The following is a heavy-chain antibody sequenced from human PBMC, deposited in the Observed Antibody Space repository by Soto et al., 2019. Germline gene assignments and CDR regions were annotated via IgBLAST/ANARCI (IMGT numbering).Heavy chain of an antibody. CDR3: ARDGDSADYGY. CDR1: GGNFIDYA. D-gene: IGHD2-21*01. J-gene: IGHJ4*02. V-gene: IGHV1-69*06. CDR2: IIPIIATA. Sequence: QVQLVQSGAEVKKPGSSVRVSCEASGGNFIDYAFSWVRQAPGQGLEWMGGIIPIIATADYAQKFKGRLTINADKSTSTAYMEMSSLRSEDTAVYYCARDGDSADYGYWGQGTLVTVSS.